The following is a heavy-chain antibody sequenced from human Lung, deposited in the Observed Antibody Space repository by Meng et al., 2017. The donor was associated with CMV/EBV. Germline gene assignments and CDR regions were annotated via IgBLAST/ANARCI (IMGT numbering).Heavy chain of an antibody. CDR3: ARVYYDTSGSSHYFDF. Sequence: ASXXVSXKASGYTFTGYYMHWVRQAPGQGLEWMGWINPYTGGTNYPQKFQGRVTITRDTSISTAYMDLSRLRSDDTAVYYCARVYYDTSGSSHYFDFWGQGTLVT. V-gene: IGHV1-2*02. J-gene: IGHJ4*02. CDR2: INPYTGGT. CDR1: GYTFTGYY. D-gene: IGHD3-22*01.